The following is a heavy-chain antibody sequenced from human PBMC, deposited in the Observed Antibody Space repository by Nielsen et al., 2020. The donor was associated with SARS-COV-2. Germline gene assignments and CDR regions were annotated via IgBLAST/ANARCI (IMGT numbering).Heavy chain of an antibody. CDR2: IKQDGSEK. V-gene: IGHV3-7*01. J-gene: IGHJ4*02. Sequence: WIRQPPGKGLEWVANIKQDGSEKYYVDSVKGRFTISRDNSKNTLYLQMNSLRAEDTAVYYCAKQLSSSGFYWGQGTLVTVSS. D-gene: IGHD6-13*01. CDR3: AKQLSSSGFY.